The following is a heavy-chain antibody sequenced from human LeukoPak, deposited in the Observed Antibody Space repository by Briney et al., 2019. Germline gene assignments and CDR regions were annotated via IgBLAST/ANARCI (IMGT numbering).Heavy chain of an antibody. J-gene: IGHJ4*02. CDR3: AKDFTQYYCGSGS. V-gene: IGHV3-30*18. CDR2: ISYDGSNK. CDR1: GFTFSSYG. D-gene: IGHD3-10*01. Sequence: PGGSLRLSCAASGFTFSSYGMPWVRQAPGKGLEWVAVISYDGSNKYYANSVKGRFTISRDNSKNTLYLQMNSLRAEDTAVYYCAKDFTQYYCGSGSWGQGTLVTVSS.